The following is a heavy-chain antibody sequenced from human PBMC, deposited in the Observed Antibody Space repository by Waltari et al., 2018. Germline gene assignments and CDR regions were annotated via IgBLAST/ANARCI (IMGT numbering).Heavy chain of an antibody. CDR2: IYYSGST. CDR1: GGSISSHY. V-gene: IGHV4-59*11. Sequence: QVQLQESGPGLVKPSETLSLTCTVSGGSISSHYWSWIRQPPGKGLEWIGYIYYSGSTNSNPSLKSRVTISVDTSKNQFSLKLSSVTAADTAVYYCARIGRLVLSYYFDYWGQGTLVTVSS. J-gene: IGHJ4*02. D-gene: IGHD6-19*01. CDR3: ARIGRLVLSYYFDY.